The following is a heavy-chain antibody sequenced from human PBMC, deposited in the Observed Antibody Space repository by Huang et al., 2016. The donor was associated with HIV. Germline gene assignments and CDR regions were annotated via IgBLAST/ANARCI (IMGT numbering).Heavy chain of an antibody. J-gene: IGHJ4*02. V-gene: IGHV1-24*01. Sequence: QVQLVQSGAEVTKPGASVKVSCKVSGYTLTELSMHWVRQAPGKGLEWIGGFEPEDAETSYAQKFPGRVTMTEDTSTDTAYMELSSLRSEETAVYYCATVYRRFRNHDSGDYYFDYWDQGALVTVSS. D-gene: IGHD3-22*01. CDR1: GYTLTELS. CDR2: FEPEDAET. CDR3: ATVYRRFRNHDSGDYYFDY.